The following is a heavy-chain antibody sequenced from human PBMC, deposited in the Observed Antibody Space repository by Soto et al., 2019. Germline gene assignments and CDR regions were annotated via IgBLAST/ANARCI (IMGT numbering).Heavy chain of an antibody. V-gene: IGHV3-74*01. D-gene: IGHD3-10*01. Sequence: GGSLRLSCAASGFTFSSYWMHWVRQAPGKGLVWVSRINSVGTSTSYADSVKGRFTISRDNAKNTLYLQMNSLRAEDTAVYYCSKYPSPAYGSGSYYQNWFDPWGQGTLVTVSS. CDR3: SKYPSPAYGSGSYYQNWFDP. CDR2: INSVGTST. CDR1: GFTFSSYW. J-gene: IGHJ5*02.